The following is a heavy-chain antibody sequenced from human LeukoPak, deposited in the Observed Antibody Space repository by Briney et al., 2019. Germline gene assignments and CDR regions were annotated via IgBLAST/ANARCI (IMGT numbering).Heavy chain of an antibody. CDR3: ARAKMAVAGYYFDY. J-gene: IGHJ4*02. CDR2: TYYRPKYYN. V-gene: IGHV6-1*01. D-gene: IGHD6-19*01. Sequence: QTLSLTCAISGDSVSSNSAAWNWIRQSPSRGLEWLGRTYYRPKYYNDYAVSVKSRISINPDTSKNQFSLQLNSVTPEDTAVYYCARAKMAVAGYYFDYWGQGTLVTVPS. CDR1: GDSVSSNSAA.